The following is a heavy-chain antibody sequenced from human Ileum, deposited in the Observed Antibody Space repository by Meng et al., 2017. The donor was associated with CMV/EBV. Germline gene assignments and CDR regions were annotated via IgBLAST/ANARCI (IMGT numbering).Heavy chain of an antibody. CDR1: GGSISSSSYY. J-gene: IGHJ5*02. CDR2: IYYSGST. D-gene: IGHD2-2*02. Sequence: SETLSLTCTVSGGSISSSSYYWGWIRQPPGKGLEWIGSIYYSGSTYYNPSLKSRVTISVDTSKNQFSLKLSSVTAADTAVYYCARHGVRPTHSLPAAIPPRRGNWFDPWGQGTLVTVSS. CDR3: ARHGVRPTHSLPAAIPPRRGNWFDP. V-gene: IGHV4-39*01.